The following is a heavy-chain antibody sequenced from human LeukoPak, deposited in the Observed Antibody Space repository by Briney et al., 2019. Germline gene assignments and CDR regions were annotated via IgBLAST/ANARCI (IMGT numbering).Heavy chain of an antibody. V-gene: IGHV4-30-2*01. CDR2: VYHSGST. CDR1: GGSISSGGYS. Sequence: SQTLSLTCAVSGGSISSGGYSWSWIRQPPGKGLEWIGYVYHSGSTYYNPSLKSRVTISVDRSKNQFSLKLSSVTVADTAVYYCARASGLYYFDYWGQGTLVTVSS. J-gene: IGHJ4*02. CDR3: ARASGLYYFDY. D-gene: IGHD3-3*01.